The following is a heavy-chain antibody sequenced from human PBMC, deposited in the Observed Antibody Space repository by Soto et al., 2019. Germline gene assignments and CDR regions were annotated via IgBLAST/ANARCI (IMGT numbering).Heavy chain of an antibody. Sequence: TSETLSLTCTVSGGSISSGGYYWSWIRQHPGKGLEWIGYIYYSGSTYYNPSLKSRVTISVDTSKNQFSLKLSSVTAADTAVYYCAREVSCSGGSCYSGALTGDSHWFDPWGQGTLVTVSS. J-gene: IGHJ5*02. V-gene: IGHV4-31*03. CDR1: GGSISSGGYY. CDR2: IYYSGST. CDR3: AREVSCSGGSCYSGALTGDSHWFDP. D-gene: IGHD2-15*01.